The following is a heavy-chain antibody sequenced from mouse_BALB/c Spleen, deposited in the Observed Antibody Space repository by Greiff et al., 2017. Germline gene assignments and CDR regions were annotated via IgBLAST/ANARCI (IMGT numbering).Heavy chain of an antibody. D-gene: IGHD2-13*01. CDR1: GFTFTAYY. V-gene: IGHV7-3*02. J-gene: IGHJ2*01. CDR3: ARDTTSDY. Sequence: EVKLVESGGGLVQPGGSLRLSCATSGFTFTAYYMSWVRQPPGKALEWLGFIRNKANGYTTEYSASVKGRFTISRDNSQSILYLQMNTLRAEDSATYYCARDTTSDYWGQGTTLTVSS. CDR2: IRNKANGYTT.